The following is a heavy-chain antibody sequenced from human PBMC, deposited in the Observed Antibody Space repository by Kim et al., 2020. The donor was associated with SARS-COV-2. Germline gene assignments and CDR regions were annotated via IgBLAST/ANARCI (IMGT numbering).Heavy chain of an antibody. D-gene: IGHD5-12*01. J-gene: IGHJ6*02. V-gene: IGHV1-2*06. CDR3: AREGFFGGYDHYGMDV. Sequence: ASVKVSCKASGYTFTGYYMHWVRQAPGQGLEWMGRINPNSGGTNYAQKFQGRVTMTRDTSISTAYMELSRLRSDDTAVYYCAREGFFGGYDHYGMDVWGQGTTVTVSS. CDR1: GYTFTGYY. CDR2: INPNSGGT.